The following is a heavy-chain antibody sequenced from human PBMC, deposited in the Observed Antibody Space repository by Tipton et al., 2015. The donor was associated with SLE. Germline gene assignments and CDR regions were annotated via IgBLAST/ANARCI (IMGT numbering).Heavy chain of an antibody. Sequence: TLSLTCTVSGGSISSSSYYWGWIRQPPGKGLEWIGEINHSGSTNYNPSLKSRVTISVDTSKNQFSLKLSSVTAADTAVYYCARGLRGPLDYWGRGTLVTVSS. CDR2: INHSGST. V-gene: IGHV4-39*07. J-gene: IGHJ4*02. CDR3: ARGLRGPLDY. CDR1: GGSISSSSYY.